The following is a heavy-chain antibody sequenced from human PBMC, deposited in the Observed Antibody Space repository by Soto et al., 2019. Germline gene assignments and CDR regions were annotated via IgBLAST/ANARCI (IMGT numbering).Heavy chain of an antibody. J-gene: IGHJ4*02. Sequence: GASVKVSCKASGGTFSRYTFTWVRQAPGQGLEWMGRIIPILDIPNYAQKFQGRVTMTRDTSTSTVYMDLSSLKSEDTAVYYCARSPYSSGYYYAIDYWGQGTQVTVS. CDR1: GGTFSRYT. D-gene: IGHD3-22*01. CDR3: ARSPYSSGYYYAIDY. CDR2: IIPILDIP. V-gene: IGHV1-69*02.